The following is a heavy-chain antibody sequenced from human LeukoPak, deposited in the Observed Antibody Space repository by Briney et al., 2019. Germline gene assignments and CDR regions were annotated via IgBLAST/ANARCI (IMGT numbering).Heavy chain of an antibody. Sequence: GGSLRLSCAASGFTFSDYYMSWVRQAPGKGLEWVSYISGSGTTIYYADSVKGRFTISRDNAKNSLYLQMNSLRAEDTAVYYCARDLLTGTTNYFDYWGQGTLVTVSS. D-gene: IGHD1-7*01. CDR3: ARDLLTGTTNYFDY. V-gene: IGHV3-11*04. J-gene: IGHJ4*02. CDR1: GFTFSDYY. CDR2: ISGSGTTI.